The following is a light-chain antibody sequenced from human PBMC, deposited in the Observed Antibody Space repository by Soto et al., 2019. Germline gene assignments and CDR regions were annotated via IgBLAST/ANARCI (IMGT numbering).Light chain of an antibody. V-gene: IGLV2-11*01. Sequence: QSALTQPRSVSGSPGQSVTISCTGTSSDVGGYNYVSWYQQHPGKAPKLMIYDVSKRPSGVPDRFSGSKSGNTASLTISGLQAEDEADYYCCSYAGPNYVFGTGTQLTVL. CDR1: SSDVGGYNY. CDR3: CSYAGPNYV. CDR2: DVS. J-gene: IGLJ1*01.